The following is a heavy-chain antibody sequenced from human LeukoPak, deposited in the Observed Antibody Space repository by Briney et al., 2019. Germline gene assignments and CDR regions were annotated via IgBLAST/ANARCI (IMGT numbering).Heavy chain of an antibody. CDR3: ARDTYYYDGSGYLDAFDI. CDR2: ISAYNGNT. J-gene: IGHJ3*02. D-gene: IGHD3-22*01. CDR1: GYTLTSYG. Sequence: ASVTVSCKASGYTLTSYGISWVRQAPGQGLEWMGWISAYNGNTNYAQKLQGRVTMTTDTSTSTAYMELRSLRSDDTAVYYCARDTYYYDGSGYLDAFDIWGQGTMVTVSS. V-gene: IGHV1-18*01.